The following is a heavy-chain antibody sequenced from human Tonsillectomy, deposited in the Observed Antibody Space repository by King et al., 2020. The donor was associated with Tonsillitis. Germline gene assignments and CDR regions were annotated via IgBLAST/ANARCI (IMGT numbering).Heavy chain of an antibody. Sequence: VQLQQWGAGLLKPSETLSLTCAVYGGSFSAYYWMWIRQPPGKGLEWIGKIDHSGSTNYNPSLKSRVTISVDTSKNQFSLKMRSVTAADTAVYYCARGAIAAVTTLNNYNYYMDVWGKGSTVTVSS. CDR1: GGSFSAYY. D-gene: IGHD6-19*01. CDR3: ARGAIAAVTTLNNYNYYMDV. J-gene: IGHJ6*03. V-gene: IGHV4-34*01. CDR2: IDHSGST.